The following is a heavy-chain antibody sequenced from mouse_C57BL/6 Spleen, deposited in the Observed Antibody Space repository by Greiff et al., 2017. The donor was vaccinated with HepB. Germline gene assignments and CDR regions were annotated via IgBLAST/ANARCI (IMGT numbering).Heavy chain of an antibody. CDR1: GFTFSDYG. Sequence: EVQLVESGGGLVKPGGSLKLSCAASGFTFSDYGMHWVRQAPEKGLEWVAYISSGSSTIYYADTVKGRFTISRDNAKNTLFLQMTSLRSEDTAMYYCARHDYYGSSWAMDYWGQGTSVTVSS. V-gene: IGHV5-17*01. CDR3: ARHDYYGSSWAMDY. J-gene: IGHJ4*01. CDR2: ISSGSSTI. D-gene: IGHD1-1*01.